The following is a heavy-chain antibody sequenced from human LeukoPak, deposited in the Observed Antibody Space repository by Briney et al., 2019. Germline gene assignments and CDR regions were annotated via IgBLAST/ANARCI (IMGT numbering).Heavy chain of an antibody. J-gene: IGHJ4*02. D-gene: IGHD5-24*01. Sequence: ASVKVSCKASGYTFTGYYMHWVRQAPGQGLEWMGRINPNSGGTNYAQKFQGRVTMTRDTSISTAYMELSRLRSDDTAVYYCASSRGRDGYNYGFFDYWGQGTLVTVSS. CDR3: ASSRGRDGYNYGFFDY. CDR2: INPNSGGT. V-gene: IGHV1-2*06. CDR1: GYTFTGYY.